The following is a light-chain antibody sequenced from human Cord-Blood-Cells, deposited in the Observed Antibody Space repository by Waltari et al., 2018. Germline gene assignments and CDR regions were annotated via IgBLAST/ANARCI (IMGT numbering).Light chain of an antibody. Sequence: DVVMTQFPLPLPVTLGQPASISCRSSQSLVYTDGNTYLNWFQHRPGQSPRRLIYKVSYRDSGVQDRFSGSGSDTDFTLKISRVEAVYVGVYYCMQATQCTFGQGTKVEIK. V-gene: IGKV2-30*01. CDR3: MQATQCT. CDR1: QSLVYTDGNTY. J-gene: IGKJ1*01. CDR2: KVS.